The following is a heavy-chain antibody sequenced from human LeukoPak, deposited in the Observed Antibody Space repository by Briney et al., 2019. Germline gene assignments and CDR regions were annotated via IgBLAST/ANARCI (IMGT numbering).Heavy chain of an antibody. J-gene: IGHJ4*02. CDR2: IIPIFGTA. CDR1: GYTFTSYG. CDR3: ASLPNYYDSSGPTS. V-gene: IGHV1-69*13. Sequence: GASVKVSCKASGYTFTSYGISWVRQAPGQGLEWMGGIIPIFGTANYAQKFQGRVTITADESTSTAYMELSSLRSEDTAVYYCASLPNYYDSSGPTSWGQGTLVTVSS. D-gene: IGHD3-22*01.